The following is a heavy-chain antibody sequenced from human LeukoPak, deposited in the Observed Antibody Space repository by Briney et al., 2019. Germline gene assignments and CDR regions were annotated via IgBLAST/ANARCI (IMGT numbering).Heavy chain of an antibody. D-gene: IGHD1-20*01. J-gene: IGHJ5*02. Sequence: GESLKISCKGFGYNFSNYWIGWVRQMPGKGLEWMGIIYPGDSDTRYSPSFQGQVTISADKSISTAYLQWSSLKASDTAMYYCARRGYYNYVWFDPWGQGTLVTVSS. CDR1: GYNFSNYW. V-gene: IGHV5-51*01. CDR2: IYPGDSDT. CDR3: ARRGYYNYVWFDP.